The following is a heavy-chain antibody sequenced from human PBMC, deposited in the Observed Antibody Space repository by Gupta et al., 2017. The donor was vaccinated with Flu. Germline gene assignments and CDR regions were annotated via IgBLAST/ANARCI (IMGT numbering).Heavy chain of an antibody. CDR1: GYNFTNYY. V-gene: IGHV1-46*01. D-gene: IGHD1-26*01. CDR3: ARVGEWELNDF. Sequence: QVHLVQSGAEVKKPGASVNVSCRASGYNFTNYYMNWVRQAPGQGLEWMGLINPSGASTTYAQNFQGRVTMTRDTSTSTVYMELSSLTSEDTAVYYCARVGEWELNDFWGQGTLVTVSS. J-gene: IGHJ4*02. CDR2: INPSGAST.